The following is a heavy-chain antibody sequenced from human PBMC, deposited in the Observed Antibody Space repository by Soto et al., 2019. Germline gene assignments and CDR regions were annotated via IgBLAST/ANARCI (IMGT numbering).Heavy chain of an antibody. CDR1: GFTFSSYG. Sequence: QVQLVESGGGVVQPGRSLRLSCAASGFTFSSYGMHWVRQAPGKGLEWVAVIWYDGSNKYYADSVKGRFTISRDNSKNTLYLEMNSLSAEDTALYYCAIQAGYSSKLGMDVWGQGTTVTVSS. CDR3: AIQAGYSSKLGMDV. CDR2: IWYDGSNK. V-gene: IGHV3-33*01. J-gene: IGHJ6*01. D-gene: IGHD6-19*01.